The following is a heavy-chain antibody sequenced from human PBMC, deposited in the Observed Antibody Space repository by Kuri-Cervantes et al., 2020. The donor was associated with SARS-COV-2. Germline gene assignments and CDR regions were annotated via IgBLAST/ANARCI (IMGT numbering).Heavy chain of an antibody. CDR2: ISSSSSYI. CDR1: GFTFSSYS. J-gene: IGHJ5*02. CDR3: ARGGAIVVVPAAKGWFDP. Sequence: GGSLRLSCAASGFTFSSYSINWVRQAPGKGLEWVSSISSSSSYIYYADSVKGRFTISRDNAKNSLYLQMNSLRAEDTAVYYCARGGAIVVVPAAKGWFDPWGQGTLVTVSS. V-gene: IGHV3-21*01. D-gene: IGHD2-2*01.